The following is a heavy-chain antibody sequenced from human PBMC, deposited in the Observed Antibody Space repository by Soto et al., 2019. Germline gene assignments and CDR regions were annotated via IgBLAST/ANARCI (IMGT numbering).Heavy chain of an antibody. V-gene: IGHV1-46*03. CDR2: INPSGGST. Sequence: ASVKVSCKASGYTFTSYYMHWVRQAPGQGLEWMGIINPSGGSTSYAQKSQGRVTMTRDTSTSTVYMELSSLRSEDTAVYYCAGSIAVGRGLDAFDILGQGTMVTGSS. CDR1: GYTFTSYY. D-gene: IGHD6-19*01. J-gene: IGHJ3*02. CDR3: AGSIAVGRGLDAFDI.